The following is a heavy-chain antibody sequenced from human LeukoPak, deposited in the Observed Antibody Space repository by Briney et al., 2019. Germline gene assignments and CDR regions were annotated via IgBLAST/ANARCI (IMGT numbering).Heavy chain of an antibody. V-gene: IGHV4-34*01. D-gene: IGHD1-1*01. CDR3: ARRQSNSPDY. J-gene: IGHJ4*02. CDR1: GGSISSYY. CDR2: INHSGST. Sequence: KPSETLSLTCTVSGGSISSYYWSWIRQPPGKGLGWIGEINHSGSTNYNPSLKSRVTISVDTSKNQFSLKLSFVTAADTAVYYCARRQSNSPDYWGQGTLVTVSS.